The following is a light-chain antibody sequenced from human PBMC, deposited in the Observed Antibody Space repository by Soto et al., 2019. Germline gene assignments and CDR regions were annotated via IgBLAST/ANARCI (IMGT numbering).Light chain of an antibody. CDR2: GAS. CDR1: QSISSD. V-gene: IGKV3-15*01. Sequence: EIVMTQSPATLSVSPGERATLSCRASQSISSDLAWYQQKPGQAPRLLIYGASTRATGVPARFSGSGSGTEFTLTISSLQSEDFAVYYCHHYNNWPPHTFGQGTKLEIK. J-gene: IGKJ2*01. CDR3: HHYNNWPPHT.